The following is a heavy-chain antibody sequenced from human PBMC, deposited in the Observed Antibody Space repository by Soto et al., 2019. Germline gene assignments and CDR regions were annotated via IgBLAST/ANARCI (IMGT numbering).Heavy chain of an antibody. CDR3: ARDFRAAGVDY. V-gene: IGHV3-33*01. CDR2: IWYGGSNK. J-gene: IGHJ4*02. Sequence: PGGSLRLSCAASGFTFSSYGMHWGRQAPGKGLEGVAVIWYGGSNKYYADSVKGRFTISRDNSKNTLYLQVNSLRAEDTAVYYCARDFRAAGVDYWGQGTLVTVSS. CDR1: GFTFSSYG.